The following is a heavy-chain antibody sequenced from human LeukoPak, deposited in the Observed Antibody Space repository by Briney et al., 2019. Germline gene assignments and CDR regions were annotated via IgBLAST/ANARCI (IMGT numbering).Heavy chain of an antibody. D-gene: IGHD3-22*01. Sequence: ASVKVSCKVSGYTLTELSTHWVRQAPGKGLEWMGGFDPEDGETIYAQKFQGRVTMTEDTSTDTAYMELSSLRSEDTAVYYCATYEHYYDSSGYYYDKGTYYFDYWGQGTLVTVSS. CDR2: FDPEDGET. CDR1: GYTLTELS. J-gene: IGHJ4*02. CDR3: ATYEHYYDSSGYYYDKGTYYFDY. V-gene: IGHV1-24*01.